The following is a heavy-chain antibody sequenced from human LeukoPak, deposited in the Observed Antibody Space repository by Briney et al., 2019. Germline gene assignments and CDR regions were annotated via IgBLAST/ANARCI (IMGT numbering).Heavy chain of an antibody. CDR3: VKDSSGPFSNFDY. D-gene: IGHD6-19*01. J-gene: IGHJ4*02. Sequence: GGSLRLSCSASGFTFSSYAMHWVRQAPGKGLECVSAISSNGGSTYYADSVKGRFTISRDISKNTLYLQMSSLRAEDTAVYYCVKDSSGPFSNFDYLGQGTLGTVSS. CDR1: GFTFSSYA. CDR2: ISSNGGST. V-gene: IGHV3-64D*06.